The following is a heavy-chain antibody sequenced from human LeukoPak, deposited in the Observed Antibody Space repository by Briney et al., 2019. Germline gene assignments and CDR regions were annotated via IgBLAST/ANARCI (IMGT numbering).Heavy chain of an antibody. CDR3: ARWRFDSGSHHIDY. CDR2: IRPDGSAE. V-gene: IGHV3-7*01. J-gene: IGHJ4*02. Sequence: GGSLRLSCAASGFIFSGNWMTWVRQAPGKGLEWVANIRPDGSAEYFADSVKGRFAISRDNAKNSLYLQMNSLIGEDTAVYYCARWRFDSGSHHIDYWGQGTLVTVFS. D-gene: IGHD3-10*01. CDR1: GFIFSGNW.